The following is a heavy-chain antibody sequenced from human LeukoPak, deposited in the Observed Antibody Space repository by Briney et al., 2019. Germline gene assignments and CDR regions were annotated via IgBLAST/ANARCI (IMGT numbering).Heavy chain of an antibody. V-gene: IGHV3-7*02. CDR2: IKQDGSEK. CDR3: YSSGGY. CDR1: GITFSGSA. D-gene: IGHD3-10*01. J-gene: IGHJ4*02. Sequence: GGSLRLSCAASGITFSGSAMNWVRQASGKGLEWVANIKQDGSEKYYVDSVKGRFTIASDNAKNSLFLQMNSLKVEDTAVYYCYSSGGYWGQGTLVTVSS.